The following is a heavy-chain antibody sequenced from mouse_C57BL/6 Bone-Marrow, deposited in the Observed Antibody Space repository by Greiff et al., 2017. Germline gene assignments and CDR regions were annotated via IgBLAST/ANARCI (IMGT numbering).Heavy chain of an antibody. CDR3: ARDGGYYEYDVGYFDV. Sequence: VQLQQSGAELARPGASVKLSCKASGYTFTSYGISWVKQRTGQGLEWIGEIYPRSGNTYYNEKFKGKATLTADKSSSTAYMELRSLTSEDSAVYICARDGGYYEYDVGYFDVWGTGTTVTVSS. CDR1: GYTFTSYG. D-gene: IGHD2-4*01. V-gene: IGHV1-81*01. J-gene: IGHJ1*03. CDR2: IYPRSGNT.